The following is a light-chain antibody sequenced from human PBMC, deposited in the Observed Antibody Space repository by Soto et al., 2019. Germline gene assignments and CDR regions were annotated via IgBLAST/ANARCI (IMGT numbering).Light chain of an antibody. CDR1: SSNIGSNT. J-gene: IGLJ3*02. CDR3: AAWDDRLIGWV. V-gene: IGLV1-44*01. CDR2: SDS. Sequence: QSVLTQPPSASGTPGQRVTISCSGSSSNIGSNTVSWYQQLPGTAPKLLVYSDSQRPSGVPDRFSGSKSGTSAPLAISGLQSEDEAEYYCAAWDDRLIGWVFGGGTKLTVL.